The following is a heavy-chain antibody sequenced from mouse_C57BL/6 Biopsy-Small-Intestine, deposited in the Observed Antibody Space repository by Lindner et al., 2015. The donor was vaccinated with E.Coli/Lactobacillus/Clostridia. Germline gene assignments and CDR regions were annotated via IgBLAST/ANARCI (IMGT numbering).Heavy chain of an antibody. CDR2: INPNNGGA. D-gene: IGHD1-1*01. Sequence: VQLQESGPELVKPGASVRIPCKASGYTFTDYNMDWVKQSHGKSLEWIGDINPNNGGAIYNQKFKGKATSTVDKSSSTAYLQLSSLTSEDTAVYYCANYGSSFGYWGQGTTLTVSS. J-gene: IGHJ2*01. V-gene: IGHV1-18*01. CDR3: ANYGSSFGY. CDR1: GYTFTDYN.